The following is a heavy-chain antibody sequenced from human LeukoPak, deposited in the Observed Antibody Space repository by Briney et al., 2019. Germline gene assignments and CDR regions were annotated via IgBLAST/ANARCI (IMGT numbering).Heavy chain of an antibody. J-gene: IGHJ4*02. CDR1: GGTFSSYA. CDR2: IIPIFGTA. CDR3: ARELGSGGSYYERLAYFDY. D-gene: IGHD1-26*01. Sequence: SVKVSCKASGGTFSSYAISWVRQAPGQGLEWMGRIIPIFGTANYAQKFQGRVTITADESTSTAYMELSSLRSEDTAVYYCARELGSGGSYYERLAYFDYWGQGTLVTVSS. V-gene: IGHV1-69*15.